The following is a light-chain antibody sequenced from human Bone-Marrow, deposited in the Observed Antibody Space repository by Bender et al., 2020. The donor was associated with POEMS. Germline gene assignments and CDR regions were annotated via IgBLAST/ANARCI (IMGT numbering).Light chain of an antibody. CDR3: QAWDSSTYVV. CDR1: DIWRKS. CDR2: YDN. V-gene: IGLV3-21*01. J-gene: IGLJ2*01. Sequence: SYVLTQPPSVSVAPGKTASITCGGNDIWRKSVHWYQQRPGQAPLLVIYYDNDRPSGIPERFSGSISGNTATLNISGTQAMDEADYYCQAWDSSTYVVFGGGTKLTVL.